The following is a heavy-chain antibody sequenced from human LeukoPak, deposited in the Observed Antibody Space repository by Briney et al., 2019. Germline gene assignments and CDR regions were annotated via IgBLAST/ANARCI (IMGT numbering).Heavy chain of an antibody. CDR2: ISGSGTDI. Sequence: GGSLRLSCEASGFTFSDPYMSWIRQAPGKGLECLSYISGSGTDINYADSVRGRFTISRDNAKNLLYLQMNDLRVEDTAVYYCAKDYATGPYYMDVWGKGTTVTISS. J-gene: IGHJ6*03. D-gene: IGHD3-9*01. CDR3: AKDYATGPYYMDV. V-gene: IGHV3-11*04. CDR1: GFTFSDPY.